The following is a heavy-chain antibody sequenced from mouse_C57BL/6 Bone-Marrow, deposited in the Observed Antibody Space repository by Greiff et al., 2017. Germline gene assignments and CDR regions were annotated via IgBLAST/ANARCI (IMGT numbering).Heavy chain of an antibody. Sequence: EVQLQQSGPGLVKPSQSLSLTCSVTGYSITSGYYWNWIRQFPGNKLEWMGYISYDGSNNYNPSLKNRISITRDTSKNQFFLKLNSVTTEDTATYYCAREDGSGLFAYWGQGTLVTVSA. CDR1: GYSITSGYY. D-gene: IGHD1-1*01. J-gene: IGHJ3*01. CDR2: ISYDGSN. V-gene: IGHV3-6*01. CDR3: AREDGSGLFAY.